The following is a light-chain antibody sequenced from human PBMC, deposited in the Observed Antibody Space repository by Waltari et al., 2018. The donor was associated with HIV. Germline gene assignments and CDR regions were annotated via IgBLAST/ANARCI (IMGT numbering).Light chain of an antibody. J-gene: IGKJ3*01. CDR2: WAS. Sequence: DIVMTQTPDSLAVSVGERATINCKSSQSVLKSSNNKDHLAWYQKKPGQPPKLLISWASARESGVPDRFSGSGSGTDFSLTISSLQAEDVAVYYCQQHHSSPLTFGPGTKVDIK. CDR1: QSVLKSSNNKDH. CDR3: QQHHSSPLT. V-gene: IGKV4-1*01.